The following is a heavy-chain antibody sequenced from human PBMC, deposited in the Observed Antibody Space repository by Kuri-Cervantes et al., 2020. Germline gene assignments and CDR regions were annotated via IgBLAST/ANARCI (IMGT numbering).Heavy chain of an antibody. D-gene: IGHD6-19*01. CDR2: IKQDGSEK. CDR1: GGSFSGYY. CDR3: ARVGSGWTY. V-gene: IGHV3-7*01. J-gene: IGHJ4*02. Sequence: LSLTCAVYGGSFSGYYWSWIRQAPGKGLEWVANIKQDGSEKYYEDSVKGRFTISRDNAKNSLYLQMNSLRAEDTAVYYCARVGSGWTYWGQGTLVTVSS.